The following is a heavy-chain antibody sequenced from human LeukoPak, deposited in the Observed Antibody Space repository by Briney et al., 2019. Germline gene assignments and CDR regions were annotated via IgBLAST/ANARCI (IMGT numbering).Heavy chain of an antibody. Sequence: SETLSLTCTVSGGSISSGDYYWSWVRQPPGKGLEWIGYIYYSGSTYYNPSLKSRVTISVDTSKNQFSLKLGSVTAADTAVYYCARDRLVTTPYYYYGMDVWGQGTTVTVSS. D-gene: IGHD4-11*01. CDR1: GGSISSGDYY. CDR2: IYYSGST. CDR3: ARDRLVTTPYYYYGMDV. J-gene: IGHJ6*02. V-gene: IGHV4-30-4*01.